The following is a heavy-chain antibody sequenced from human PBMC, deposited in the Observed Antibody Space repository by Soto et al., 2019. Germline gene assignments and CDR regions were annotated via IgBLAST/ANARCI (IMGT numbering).Heavy chain of an antibody. CDR3: ARDSNTLGDWFDP. CDR1: GYTFSAYG. D-gene: IGHD3-16*01. J-gene: IGHJ5*02. Sequence: QVELVQSGTEVKKPGASVKVSCKASGYTFSAYGISWVRQAPGQGLEWMGWISAFNGHTNYAQKLQGRVTMTTDTSTNTAYMELRSLRADDTAVYYCARDSNTLGDWFDPWGQGTLVTVSS. V-gene: IGHV1-18*01. CDR2: ISAFNGHT.